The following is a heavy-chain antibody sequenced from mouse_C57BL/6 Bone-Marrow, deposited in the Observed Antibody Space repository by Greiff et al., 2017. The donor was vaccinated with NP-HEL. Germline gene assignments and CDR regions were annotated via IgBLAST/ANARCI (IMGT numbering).Heavy chain of an antibody. CDR3: ARIGGNWDENYAMDY. D-gene: IGHD4-1*02. Sequence: QVQLKESGPGLVQPSQSLSITCTVSGFSLTSYGVHWVRQSPGKGLEWLGVIWSGGSTDYNAAFIPRLSISKDNSKSQVFFKMNSLQADDTAIYYCARIGGNWDENYAMDYWGQGTSVTVSS. CDR2: IWSGGST. CDR1: GFSLTSYG. V-gene: IGHV2-2*01. J-gene: IGHJ4*01.